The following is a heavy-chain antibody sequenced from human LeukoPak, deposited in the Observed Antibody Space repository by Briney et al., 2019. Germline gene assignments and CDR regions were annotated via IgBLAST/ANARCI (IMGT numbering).Heavy chain of an antibody. V-gene: IGHV3-20*04. CDR1: GFTFDDYG. J-gene: IGHJ4*02. CDR3: ARLGISVSGGGAYYFDN. Sequence: PGGSLRLSCAASGFTFDDYGMSWVRQAPGKGLEWVSGINWNGGSTNYADSVKGRFTISRDNAKNSLYLRMNSLRAEDTALYYCARLGISVSGGGAYYFDNWGQGTLVTASS. D-gene: IGHD6-19*01. CDR2: INWNGGST.